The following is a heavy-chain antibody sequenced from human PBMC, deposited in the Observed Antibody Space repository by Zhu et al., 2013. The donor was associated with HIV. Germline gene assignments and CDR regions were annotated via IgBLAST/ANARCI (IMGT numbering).Heavy chain of an antibody. CDR1: GYTFTGYY. CDR3: ARASSGVLRYFDWLLLGGYYFDY. V-gene: IGHV1-2*04. J-gene: IGHJ4*02. Sequence: QVQLVQSGAEVKKPGASVKVSCKASGYTFTGYYMHWVRQAPGQGLEWMGWINPNSGGTNYAQKFQGWVTMTRDTSISTAYMELSRLRSDDTAVYYCARASSGVLRYFDWLLLGGYYFDYWGQGTLVTVSS. CDR2: INPNSGGT. D-gene: IGHD3-9*01.